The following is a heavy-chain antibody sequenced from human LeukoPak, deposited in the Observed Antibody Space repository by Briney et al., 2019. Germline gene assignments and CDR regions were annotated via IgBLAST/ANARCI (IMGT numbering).Heavy chain of an antibody. CDR3: ARESSLNGYPYYFDY. D-gene: IGHD5-24*01. CDR2: VYTTGNT. J-gene: IGHJ4*02. Sequence: SETLSLTCTVSGGSISNYYWSWIRQPAGKGLEWLGRVYTTGNTNYNPSLKSRVNMSVDTSNNQFSLKLSSVTAADTAVYYCARESSLNGYPYYFDYWGQGTLVTVSS. CDR1: GGSISNYY. V-gene: IGHV4-4*07.